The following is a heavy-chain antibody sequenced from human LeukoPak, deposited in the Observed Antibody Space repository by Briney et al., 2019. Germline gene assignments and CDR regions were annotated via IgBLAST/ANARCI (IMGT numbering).Heavy chain of an antibody. J-gene: IGHJ4*02. V-gene: IGHV3-48*03. CDR3: AGDRSTVAAWVDY. D-gene: IGHD4-23*01. CDR2: ISGSGSTI. Sequence: GGSLRLSCAASGFTFSSYEMNWVRQAPGKGLEWVSYISGSGSTIYYADSVKGRFTISRDNAKNSLYLQMNSLRAEDTAVYYCAGDRSTVAAWVDYWGQGTLVTVSS. CDR1: GFTFSSYE.